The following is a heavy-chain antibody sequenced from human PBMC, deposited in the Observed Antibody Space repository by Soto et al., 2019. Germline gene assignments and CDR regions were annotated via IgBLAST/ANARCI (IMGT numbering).Heavy chain of an antibody. CDR2: ISETGNT. CDR3: ARGGYYRDTSGYDY. J-gene: IGHJ4*02. CDR1: GFTFTTYA. V-gene: IGHV3-23*01. D-gene: IGHD3-22*01. Sequence: EVQVLESGGGLVQPGGSLRLSCAASGFTFTTYAMRWVRQAPGKGLDWVSGISETGNTYYADSVKGRFTISRDTSKNTLNLQMNSLRAEDTALYYCARGGYYRDTSGYDYWGQGTLVTVSS.